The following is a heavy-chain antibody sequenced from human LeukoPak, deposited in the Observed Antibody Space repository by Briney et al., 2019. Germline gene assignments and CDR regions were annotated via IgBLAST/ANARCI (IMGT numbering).Heavy chain of an antibody. Sequence: GSLRLSCAASGFTFNDYPMHWVRQAPGKGLEWVSYISNSGNTKHYADSVKGRFTISRDNAKNSLYLQINSLTAEDTAVYYCARSTYFDYWGQGTLVAVSS. V-gene: IGHV3-48*03. CDR1: GFTFNDYP. CDR2: ISNSGNTK. J-gene: IGHJ4*02. CDR3: ARSTYFDY.